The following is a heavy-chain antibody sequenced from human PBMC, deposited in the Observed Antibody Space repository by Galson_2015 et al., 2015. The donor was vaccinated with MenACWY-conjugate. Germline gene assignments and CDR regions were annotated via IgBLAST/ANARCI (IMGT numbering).Heavy chain of an antibody. CDR1: GFSFSNYA. CDR2: ISTSGGII. J-gene: IGHJ6*03. CDR3: AKTPLGYYYSVDV. V-gene: IGHV3-23*01. Sequence: SPRLSCAASGFSFSNYAMSWVRQAPGKGLEWVSGISTSGGIIYYPDSVKGRFTISRDNSKNSLFLQMNSLRAEDTAVYYCAKTPLGYYYSVDVWGKGTPVTVSS.